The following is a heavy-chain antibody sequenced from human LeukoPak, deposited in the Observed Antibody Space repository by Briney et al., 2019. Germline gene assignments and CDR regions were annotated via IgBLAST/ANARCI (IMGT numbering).Heavy chain of an antibody. J-gene: IGHJ4*02. CDR2: ISGSGGST. Sequence: GGSLRLSCAASGFTFSSYAMSWVRQAPGKGLEWVSAISGSGGSTYYADSVKGRFTISRDNSKNTLYLQMNSLRAEDTAVYYCAKDPSQMYYDFWSGYPYYFDYWDQGTLVTVSS. V-gene: IGHV3-23*01. D-gene: IGHD3-3*01. CDR1: GFTFSSYA. CDR3: AKDPSQMYYDFWSGYPYYFDY.